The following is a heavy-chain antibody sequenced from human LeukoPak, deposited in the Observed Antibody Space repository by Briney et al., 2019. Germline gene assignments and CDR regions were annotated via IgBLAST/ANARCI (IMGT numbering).Heavy chain of an antibody. D-gene: IGHD3-22*01. V-gene: IGHV1-69*05. CDR2: IIPIFGTA. Sequence: SVKVSCKASGGTFSSYAISWVRQAPGQGLEWMGRIIPIFGTANYAQKFQGRVTITTDESTSTAYMELSSLRSEDTAVYYCARDGVGYYDSSGYYLFDYWGQGTLSPSPQ. CDR3: ARDGVGYYDSSGYYLFDY. CDR1: GGTFSSYA. J-gene: IGHJ4*02.